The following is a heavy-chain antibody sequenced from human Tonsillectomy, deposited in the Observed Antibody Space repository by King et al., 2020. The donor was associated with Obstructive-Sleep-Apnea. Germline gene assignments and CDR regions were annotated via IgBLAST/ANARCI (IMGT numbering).Heavy chain of an antibody. CDR3: ARTGYDILTGYYGNFDY. Sequence: VQLQESGPGLVKPSQTLSLTCTVSGGSISSGGFYWSWIRQHPGKGLEWIGYIYYSGSTYYNPSLKSRVTISVDTSKNQFSLKLGSVTAADTAVYYCARTGYDILTGYYGNFDYWGQGTLVTVSS. CDR2: IYYSGST. D-gene: IGHD3-9*01. J-gene: IGHJ4*02. CDR1: GGSISSGGFY. V-gene: IGHV4-31*03.